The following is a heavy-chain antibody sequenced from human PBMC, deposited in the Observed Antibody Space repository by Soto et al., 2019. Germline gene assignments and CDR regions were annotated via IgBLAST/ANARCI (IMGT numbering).Heavy chain of an antibody. CDR2: VSSSDKS. CDR1: RGSISDSNYY. V-gene: IGHV4-39*01. J-gene: IGHJ4*02. CDR3: ARLKHLWLLDY. Sequence: SETLSLTCTVSRGSISDSNYYWGWVRQPPGKGLEWIGSVSSSDKSYYNPSLSRRVTFSIDTAKSQFSLQLNSVTAADAAVYYCARLKHLWLLDYWGPGILVTVSS. D-gene: IGHD5-18*01.